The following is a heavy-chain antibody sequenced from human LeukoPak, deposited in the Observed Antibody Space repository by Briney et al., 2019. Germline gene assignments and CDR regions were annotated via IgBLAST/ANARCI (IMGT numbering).Heavy chain of an antibody. V-gene: IGHV3-30-3*01. D-gene: IGHD3-10*01. Sequence: GRSLRLSCAASGFTFSRYDKHCVRQAPGKGLEWVAVISYDGSNEYYADSVKGRFTISRDSSENTLYLQMNSLRVEDTAVYYCARVGIYSSGPFSYLQFWGQGTLVTVSS. CDR2: ISYDGSNE. J-gene: IGHJ4*02. CDR3: ARVGIYSSGPFSYLQF. CDR1: GFTFSRYD.